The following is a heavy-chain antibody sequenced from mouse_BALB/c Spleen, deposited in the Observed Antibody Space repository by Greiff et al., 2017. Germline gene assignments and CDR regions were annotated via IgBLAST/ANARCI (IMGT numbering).Heavy chain of an antibody. J-gene: IGHJ3*01. CDR1: GYTFTSYW. CDR2: INPSTGYT. Sequence: LQESGAELAKPGASVTMSCKASGYTFTSYWLHWVNQRPGQGLEWIGYINPSTGYTEYNQKFKDKATLTADKSSSTAYMQLSSLTSEDSAVYYCAREMDDYDGAWFAYWGQGTLVTVSA. D-gene: IGHD2-4*01. V-gene: IGHV1-7*01. CDR3: AREMDDYDGAWFAY.